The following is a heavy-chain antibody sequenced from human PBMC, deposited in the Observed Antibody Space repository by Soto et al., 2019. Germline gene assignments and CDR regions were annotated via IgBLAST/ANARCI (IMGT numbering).Heavy chain of an antibody. V-gene: IGHV3-23*01. D-gene: IGHD3-3*01. J-gene: IGHJ3*02. Sequence: GGSLRLSCAASGFTFSSYAMSWVRQAPGKGLEWVSAISGSGGSTYYADSVKGRFTISRDNSKNTLYLQMNSLRAEDTAVYYCAKEGARRITIFGVVITDAFDIWGQGTMVTVSS. CDR2: ISGSGGST. CDR3: AKEGARRITIFGVVITDAFDI. CDR1: GFTFSSYA.